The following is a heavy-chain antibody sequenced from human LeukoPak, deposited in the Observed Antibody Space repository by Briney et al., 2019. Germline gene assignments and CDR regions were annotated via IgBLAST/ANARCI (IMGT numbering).Heavy chain of an antibody. J-gene: IGHJ4*02. CDR1: GGSFSGDY. D-gene: IGHD3-9*01. CDR3: ARAVGYYDILTGRGSPGFYFDY. Sequence: PSETLSLTCAVYGGSFSGDYWSWIRQPPGKGLEWIGEINHSGSTNYNPSLKSRVTISVATSKNQFSLKLSSVTAADTAVYYCARAVGYYDILTGRGSPGFYFDYWGQGTLVTVSS. V-gene: IGHV4-34*01. CDR2: INHSGST.